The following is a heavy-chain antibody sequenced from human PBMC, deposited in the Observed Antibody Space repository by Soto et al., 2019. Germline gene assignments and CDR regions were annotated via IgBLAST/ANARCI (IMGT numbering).Heavy chain of an antibody. CDR1: GGSISSYY. CDR2: MYTSGST. V-gene: IGHV4-4*07. J-gene: IGHJ6*02. Sequence: PSETLSLTCTVSGGSISSYYWSWIRQPPGKGLEWIGRMYTSGSTNYNPSLKSRVTMSVDTSKNQFSLKLSSVTAADTAVYYCARDVLSARHLFGYYYYYGMDVWGQGTTVTVSS. D-gene: IGHD6-6*01. CDR3: ARDVLSARHLFGYYYYYGMDV.